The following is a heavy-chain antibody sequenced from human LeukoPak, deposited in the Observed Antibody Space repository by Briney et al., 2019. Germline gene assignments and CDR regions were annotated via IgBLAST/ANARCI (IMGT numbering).Heavy chain of an antibody. Sequence: GGSLRLSCAASGFTFSSYWMSWVRQAPGKGLEWVANIKQDGSEKYYVDSVKGRFTISRDNAKNSLYLQMNSLRAEDTAVYYCARRGTSSSWYVCDYWGQGTLVTVSP. D-gene: IGHD6-13*01. J-gene: IGHJ4*02. V-gene: IGHV3-7*03. CDR1: GFTFSSYW. CDR2: IKQDGSEK. CDR3: ARRGTSSSWYVCDY.